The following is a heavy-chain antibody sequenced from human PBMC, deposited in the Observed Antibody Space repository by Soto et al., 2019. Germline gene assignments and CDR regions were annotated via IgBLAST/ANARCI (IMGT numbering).Heavy chain of an antibody. CDR3: ANSRNYDFWSGYYLFDY. CDR2: ISGSGGST. Sequence: GSLRLSCAASGFTFSSYAMSWVRQAPGKGLEWVSAISGSGGSTYYADSVKGRFTISRDNSKNTLYLQMNSLRAEDTAVYYCANSRNYDFWSGYYLFDYWGQGTLVTVSS. V-gene: IGHV3-23*01. J-gene: IGHJ4*02. D-gene: IGHD3-3*01. CDR1: GFTFSSYA.